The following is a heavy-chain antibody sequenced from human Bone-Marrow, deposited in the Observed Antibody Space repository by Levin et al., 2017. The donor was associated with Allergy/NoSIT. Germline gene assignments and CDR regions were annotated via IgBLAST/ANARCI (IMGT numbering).Heavy chain of an antibody. V-gene: IGHV4-38-2*02. CDR3: ARETQGRLGP. Sequence: PSETLSLTCAVSGYSISSGYYWGWIRQPPGKGLEWIGSIYHSGSTYYNPSLKSRVTISVDTSKNQFSLKLSSVTAADTAVYYCARETQGRLGPWGQGTLVTVSS. J-gene: IGHJ5*02. CDR1: GYSISSGYY. CDR2: IYHSGST.